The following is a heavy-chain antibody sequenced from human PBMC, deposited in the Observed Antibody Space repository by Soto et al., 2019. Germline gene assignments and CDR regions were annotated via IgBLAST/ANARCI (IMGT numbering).Heavy chain of an antibody. CDR2: ITTSSAYI. Sequence: EVQLVESGGGLVKPGGSLRLSCAASGFTFNTYNMNWVRQAPGKGLEWVSSITTSSAYINYADSLKGRITIARDNVKNSLFLQMNCLRAEETAVYYCARSGTSRLLGHSGFDTWGQGTLVTVSS. J-gene: IGHJ5*02. D-gene: IGHD5-18*01. V-gene: IGHV3-21*01. CDR3: ARSGTSRLLGHSGFDT. CDR1: GFTFNTYN.